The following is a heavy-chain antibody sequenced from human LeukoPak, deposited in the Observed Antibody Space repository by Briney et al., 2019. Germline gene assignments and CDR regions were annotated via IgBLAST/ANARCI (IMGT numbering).Heavy chain of an antibody. CDR2: ISGSGGST. J-gene: IGHJ4*02. D-gene: IGHD3-22*01. CDR1: GFTVSNNY. Sequence: GGSLRLSCAASGFTVSNNYMSWVRQAPGKGLEWVSAISGSGGSTYYADSVKGRFTISRDNSKNTLYLQMNSLRAEDTAVYYCAKTGHYSTGYLDYWGQGTLVTVSS. V-gene: IGHV3-23*01. CDR3: AKTGHYSTGYLDY.